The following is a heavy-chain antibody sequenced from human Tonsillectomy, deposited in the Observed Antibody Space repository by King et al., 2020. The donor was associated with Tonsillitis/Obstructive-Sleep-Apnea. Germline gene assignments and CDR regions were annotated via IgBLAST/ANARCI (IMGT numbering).Heavy chain of an antibody. CDR1: GGTFSSYA. D-gene: IGHD6-13*01. Sequence: VQLVQSGAEVKKPGSSVKVSCKASGGTFSSYAISWVRQAPGQGLEWMGGIIPILGIANYAQTFQGRVTITADKSTSTAYMELSSLRSEDTAVYYCAVSGMAAAGLKKSNYLDVWGQGTTVTVSS. J-gene: IGHJ6*02. CDR3: AVSGMAAAGLKKSNYLDV. CDR2: IIPILGIA. V-gene: IGHV1-69*09.